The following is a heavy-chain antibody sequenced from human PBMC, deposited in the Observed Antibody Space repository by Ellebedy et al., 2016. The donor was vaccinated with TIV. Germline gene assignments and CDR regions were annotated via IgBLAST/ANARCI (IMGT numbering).Heavy chain of an antibody. J-gene: IGHJ4*02. V-gene: IGHV3-7*01. CDR2: VNEDGSEE. CDR1: GFTFSSYW. CDR3: ARSSSSWYF. Sequence: GESLKISCEASGFTFSSYWMSWVRLAPGKGLEWVANVNEDGSEEHYVDSVKSRFTISRDNDKNSLYLHMDSLRAEDTAIYYCARSSSSWYFWGQGTLVTVSS. D-gene: IGHD6-13*01.